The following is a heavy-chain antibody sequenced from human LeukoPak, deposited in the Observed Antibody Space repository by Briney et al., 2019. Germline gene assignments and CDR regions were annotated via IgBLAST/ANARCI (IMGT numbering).Heavy chain of an antibody. CDR3: ARDRRRYCSSTSCSNFGY. V-gene: IGHV1-18*01. CDR1: GYTFTSYG. CDR2: ISAYNGNT. Sequence: ASVKVSCKASGYTFTSYGISWVRQAPGQGLEWMGWISAYNGNTNYAQKLQGRVTMTTDTSTSTAYMELRSLRSDDTAVYYCARDRRRYCSSTSCSNFGYWGQGTLVTVSS. J-gene: IGHJ4*02. D-gene: IGHD2-2*01.